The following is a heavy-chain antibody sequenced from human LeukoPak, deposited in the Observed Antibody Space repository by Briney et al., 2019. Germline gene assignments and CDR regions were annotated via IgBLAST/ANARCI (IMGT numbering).Heavy chain of an antibody. D-gene: IGHD5-12*01. Sequence: ASVKVSCKASGYTFTGYYMHWVRQAPGQGLEWMGWMNPNSGNTGYAQKFQGRVTMTRNTSISTAYMELSSLRSEDTAVYYCARGGYSGYDDFDYWGQGTLVTVSS. CDR3: ARGGYSGYDDFDY. V-gene: IGHV1-8*02. CDR1: GYTFTGYY. CDR2: MNPNSGNT. J-gene: IGHJ4*02.